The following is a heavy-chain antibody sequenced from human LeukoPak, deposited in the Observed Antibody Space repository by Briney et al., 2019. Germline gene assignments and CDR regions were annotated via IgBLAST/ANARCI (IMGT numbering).Heavy chain of an antibody. CDR1: GFTFSTYA. D-gene: IGHD5-24*01. V-gene: IGHV3-30-3*01. Sequence: GRSLRLSCAASGFTFSTYAMHWVRQAPGKGLEWVAVISYAGSNQYYADSVKGRFTISRDNSKNTLYLQMNSLRAEDTAVYYCALQTVEMATITGYYFDYWGQGTLVTVSS. J-gene: IGHJ4*02. CDR3: ALQTVEMATITGYYFDY. CDR2: ISYAGSNQ.